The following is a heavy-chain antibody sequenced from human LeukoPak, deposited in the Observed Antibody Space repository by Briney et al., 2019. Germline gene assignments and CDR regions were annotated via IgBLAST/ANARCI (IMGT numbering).Heavy chain of an antibody. D-gene: IGHD3-16*01. CDR2: MNPNSGNT. CDR3: ARDNDSRDPPHFDY. V-gene: IGHV1-8*03. Sequence: ASVKVSCEASGYTFTSYDINWVRQATGQGLEWVGWMNPNSGNTGYSQKFQGRVTITRDPSISTAYMELSSLRSDDTAVYYCARDNDSRDPPHFDYWGQGTLVTVSS. J-gene: IGHJ4*02. CDR1: GYTFTSYD.